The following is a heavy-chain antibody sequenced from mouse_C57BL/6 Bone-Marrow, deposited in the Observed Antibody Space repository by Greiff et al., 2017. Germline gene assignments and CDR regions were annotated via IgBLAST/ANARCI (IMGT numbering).Heavy chain of an antibody. V-gene: IGHV1-55*01. D-gene: IGHD2-3*01. CDR2: IYPGSGST. CDR1: GYTFTSYW. CDR3: ERSWGVRWFFAY. Sequence: VQLQQPGAELVKPGASVKMSCKASGYTFTSYWITWVKQRPGQGLEWIGDIYPGSGSTNYNEKFKSKATLTVDTSSSTAYMQLSSLTSEDSAVYDCERSWGVRWFFAYWGQGTLVTVSA. J-gene: IGHJ3*01.